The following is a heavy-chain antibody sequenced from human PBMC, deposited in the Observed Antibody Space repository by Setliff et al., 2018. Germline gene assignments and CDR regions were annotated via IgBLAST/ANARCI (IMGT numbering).Heavy chain of an antibody. CDR2: IYYSGST. D-gene: IGHD3-3*01. CDR3: ARRETYYNFWSGYYAY. J-gene: IGHJ4*02. Sequence: TSETLSLTCTVSGGSISSGGYYWSWIRQHPGKGLEWIGYIYYSGSTYYNPSLKSRVTISVDTSKNQFSLKLSSVTAADTAVYYCARRETYYNFWSGYYAYWGQGTLVTVSS. V-gene: IGHV4-31*03. CDR1: GGSISSGGYY.